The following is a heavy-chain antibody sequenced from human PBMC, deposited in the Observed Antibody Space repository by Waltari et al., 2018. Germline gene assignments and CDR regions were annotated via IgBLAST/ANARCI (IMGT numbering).Heavy chain of an antibody. J-gene: IGHJ4*02. CDR2: MNPNSGNT. CDR1: GGTFSSYA. CDR3: ARYPYGSGSYIDY. V-gene: IGHV1-8*03. D-gene: IGHD3-10*01. Sequence: QVQLVQSGAEVKKPGSSVKVSCKASGGTFSSYAINWVRQATGQGLEWMGWMNPNSGNTGYAQKFQGRVTITRNTSISTAYMELSSLRSEDTAVYYCARYPYGSGSYIDYWGQGTLVTVSS.